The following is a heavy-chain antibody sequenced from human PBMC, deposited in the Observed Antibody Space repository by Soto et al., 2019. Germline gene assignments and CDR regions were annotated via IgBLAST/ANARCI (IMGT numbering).Heavy chain of an antibody. CDR2: IYYSGST. J-gene: IGHJ6*03. Sequence: SETLSLTCTVSGGSISSYYWSWIRQPPGKGLEWIGYIYYSGSTNYNPSLKSRVTISVDTSKNQFSLKLSSVTAADTAVYYCARLAIKSYMDVWGKGTTVT. V-gene: IGHV4-59*08. CDR1: GGSISSYY. D-gene: IGHD3-9*01. CDR3: ARLAIKSYMDV.